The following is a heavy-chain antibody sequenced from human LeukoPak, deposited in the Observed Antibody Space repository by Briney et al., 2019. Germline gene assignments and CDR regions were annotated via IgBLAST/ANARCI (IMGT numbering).Heavy chain of an antibody. CDR1: GYTFTSYG. D-gene: IGHD2-15*01. CDR2: ISAYNGNT. CDR3: ARSPFGYCSGGSCYDLGHYGMDV. Sequence: APVKVSCKASGYTFTSYGISWVRQAPGQGLEWMGWISAYNGNTNYAQKLQGRVTMTTDTSTSTAYMELRSLRSDDTAVYYCARSPFGYCSGGSCYDLGHYGMDVWGQGTTVTVSS. V-gene: IGHV1-18*01. J-gene: IGHJ6*02.